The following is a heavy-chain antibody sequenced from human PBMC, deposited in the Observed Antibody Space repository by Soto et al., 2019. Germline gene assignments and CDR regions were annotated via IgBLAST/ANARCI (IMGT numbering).Heavy chain of an antibody. CDR1: GFTFSGYG. CDR3: ARGYDSSAGDY. Sequence: GSLRLSFVASGFTFSGYGMSWVRQAPGKGLEWVSSITSGRTYIYYADSVKGRFTISRENAKNSLFLQMNSLRVEDTAVYYCARGYDSSAGDYWGQGTLVTVSS. D-gene: IGHD3-22*01. V-gene: IGHV3-21*01. CDR2: ITSGRTYI. J-gene: IGHJ4*02.